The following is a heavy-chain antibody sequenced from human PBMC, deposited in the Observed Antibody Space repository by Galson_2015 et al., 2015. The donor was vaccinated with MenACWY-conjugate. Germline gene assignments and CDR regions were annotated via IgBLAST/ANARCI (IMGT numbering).Heavy chain of an antibody. CDR3: ARDRRRERDHYYYGMDV. CDR1: GGTFSNYG. Sequence: SVKVSCKASGGTFSNYGISWVRQAPGQGLEWMGGIIPMFGTANPAQKFQGRVTITADESTSTAYMELSSLTFEDTAVYYCARDRRRERDHYYYGMDVWGQGTTVTVSS. J-gene: IGHJ6*02. V-gene: IGHV1-69*13. CDR2: IIPMFGTA.